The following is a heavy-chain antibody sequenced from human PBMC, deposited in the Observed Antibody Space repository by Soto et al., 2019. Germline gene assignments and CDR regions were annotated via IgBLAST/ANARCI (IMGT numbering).Heavy chain of an antibody. J-gene: IGHJ6*02. CDR3: AKDHRRIAVAPGLYGMDV. D-gene: IGHD6-19*01. Sequence: QVQLVESGGGVVQPGRSLRLSCAASGFTFSSYGMHWVRQAPGKGLEWVAVISYDGSNKYYADSVKGRFTISRDNSKKTMYLQMNSLRAEATAVYYCAKDHRRIAVAPGLYGMDVWGQGTTVTVSS. V-gene: IGHV3-30*18. CDR1: GFTFSSYG. CDR2: ISYDGSNK.